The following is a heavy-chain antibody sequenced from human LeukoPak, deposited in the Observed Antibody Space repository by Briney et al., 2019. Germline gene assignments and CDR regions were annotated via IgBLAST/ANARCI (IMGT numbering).Heavy chain of an antibody. CDR2: INPSGGST. CDR1: GYTLTELS. Sequence: GASVKVSCKVSGYTLTELSMHWVRQAPGQGLEWMGIINPSGGSTSYAQKFQGRVTMTRDTSTSTVYMELSSLRSEDTAVYYCARAYYDFWSGYSLYYYGMDVWGQGTTVTVSS. V-gene: IGHV1-46*01. D-gene: IGHD3-3*01. J-gene: IGHJ6*02. CDR3: ARAYYDFWSGYSLYYYGMDV.